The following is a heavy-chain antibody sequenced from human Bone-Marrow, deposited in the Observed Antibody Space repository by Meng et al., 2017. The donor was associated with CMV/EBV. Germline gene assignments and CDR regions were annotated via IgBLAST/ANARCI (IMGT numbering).Heavy chain of an antibody. CDR2: IYYSGST. CDR1: GGSISSGGYY. Sequence: SETLSLTCTVSGGSISSGGYYWSWIRQHPGKGLEWIGYIYYSGSTYYNPSLKSRVTISVDTSKNQFSLKLSSVTAADTAVYYCARLLYYDFWSGYYTRPGWFDPWGQGTLVTVSS. J-gene: IGHJ5*02. CDR3: ARLLYYDFWSGYYTRPGWFDP. V-gene: IGHV4-30-4*08. D-gene: IGHD3-3*01.